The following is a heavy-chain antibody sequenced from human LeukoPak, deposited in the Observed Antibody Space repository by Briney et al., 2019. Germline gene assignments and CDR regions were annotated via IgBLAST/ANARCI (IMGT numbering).Heavy chain of an antibody. V-gene: IGHV1-2*02. CDR1: GSFTGGY. J-gene: IGHJ5*02. Sequence: GASVKVSCKASGSFTGGYVHWVRQAPGQGLEWLGWINPDTGGTNFAQKFQGRVTMAGDTSISTAYMELSRLTSDDTAVYYCARSPYDSGSYVSAPWGQGTQVTVSS. CDR3: ARSPYDSGSYVSAP. CDR2: INPDTGGT. D-gene: IGHD3-10*01.